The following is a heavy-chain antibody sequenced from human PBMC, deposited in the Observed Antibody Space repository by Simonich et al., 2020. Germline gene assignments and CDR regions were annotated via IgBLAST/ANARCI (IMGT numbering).Heavy chain of an antibody. CDR2: ISSSSSYI. Sequence: EVQLVESGGGLVKPGGSLRLSCAASGFTFSRYSMNWVRQAPGKGLEWFAYISSSSSYIYYADSVKGRFTISRDNAKNSLYLQMNSLRAEDTAVYYCARSQNRGSAFDIWGQGTMVTVSS. CDR1: GFTFSRYS. J-gene: IGHJ3*02. CDR3: ARSQNRGSAFDI. D-gene: IGHD2-15*01. V-gene: IGHV3-21*01.